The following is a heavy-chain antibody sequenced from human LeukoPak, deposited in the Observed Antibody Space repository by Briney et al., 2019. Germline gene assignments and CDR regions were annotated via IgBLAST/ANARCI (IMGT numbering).Heavy chain of an antibody. CDR1: GYSFTSYW. D-gene: IGHD4-23*01. V-gene: IGHV5-51*01. CDR2: IFPGDSDT. CDR3: ARRHDGGGWNYYAMDV. Sequence: GESLKISCKGSGYSFTSYWIGWVRRMPGKGLEWMGIIFPGDSDTRYSPPFEGQVTISADKSISTAYLQWSSLKASDTGMYFCARRHDGGGWNYYAMDVWGQGTTVTVSS. J-gene: IGHJ6*02.